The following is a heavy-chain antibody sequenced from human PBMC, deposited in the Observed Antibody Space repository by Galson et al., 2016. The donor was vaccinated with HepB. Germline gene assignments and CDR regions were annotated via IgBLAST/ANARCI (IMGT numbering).Heavy chain of an antibody. Sequence: SLRLSCAASEFTFSSFAMNWVRQAPGKGLEWVSGISGTEGTTYYADSMKGRFTISRDNSKNTLYLQMNLLRAEDTATYYCVRGLQYSGTYWGDNWFDPWGQGTLVTVSS. CDR2: ISGTEGTT. CDR1: EFTFSSFA. D-gene: IGHD1-26*01. CDR3: VRGLQYSGTYWGDNWFDP. J-gene: IGHJ5*02. V-gene: IGHV3-23*01.